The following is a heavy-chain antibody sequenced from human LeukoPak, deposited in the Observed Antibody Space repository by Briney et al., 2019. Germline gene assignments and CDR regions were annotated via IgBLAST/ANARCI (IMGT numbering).Heavy chain of an antibody. CDR1: GFTVSSNY. CDR2: IYSGGST. D-gene: IGHD3-10*01. CDR3: ARDLDYYGSGSFFNI. V-gene: IGHV3-53*01. Sequence: PGGSLRLSFAASGFTVSSNYMSWVRQAPGKGLEWVSVIYSGGSTYYADSVKGRFTISRDNSKNTLYLQMNSLRAEDTAVYYCARDLDYYGSGSFFNIWGQGTMVTVSS. J-gene: IGHJ3*02.